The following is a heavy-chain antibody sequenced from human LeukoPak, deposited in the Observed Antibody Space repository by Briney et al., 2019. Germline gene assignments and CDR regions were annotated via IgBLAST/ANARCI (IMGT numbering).Heavy chain of an antibody. D-gene: IGHD3-22*01. J-gene: IGHJ4*02. Sequence: ASVKVSCKASGYTFTSCYMHWVRQAPGQGLEWMGIINPSGGSTSYAQKFQGRVTMTRDMSTSTVYMELSSLRSEDTAVYYCARVMIRDYYDSSGHHNFDYWGQGTLVTVSS. CDR2: INPSGGST. CDR1: GYTFTSCY. V-gene: IGHV1-46*01. CDR3: ARVMIRDYYDSSGHHNFDY.